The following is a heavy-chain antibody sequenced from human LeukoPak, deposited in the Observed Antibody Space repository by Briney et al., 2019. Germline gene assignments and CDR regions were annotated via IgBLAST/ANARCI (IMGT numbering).Heavy chain of an antibody. D-gene: IGHD3-22*01. J-gene: IGHJ4*02. Sequence: SETLSLTCTVSGGSISSYYWSWIRQPPGKGLEWIGYVFHSGSTNYNPSLKSRVTISVDTSKNQLSLKLTSVTAADTAVYYCARLRAYYYDSSGYYNFDFWGQGTLVTVSS. CDR3: ARLRAYYYDSSGYYNFDF. CDR2: VFHSGST. CDR1: GGSISSYY. V-gene: IGHV4-59*08.